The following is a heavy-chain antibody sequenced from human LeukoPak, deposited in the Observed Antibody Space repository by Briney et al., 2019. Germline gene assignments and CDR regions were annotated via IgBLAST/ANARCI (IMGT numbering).Heavy chain of an antibody. J-gene: IGHJ4*02. CDR2: IYYSGST. CDR1: GGSISSYY. CDR3: ARDRNYYDSSGYYFAN. Sequence: ASETLSLTCTVSGGSISSYYWSWIRQPPGKGLEWIGYIYYSGSTNYNPSLKSRVTISVDTSKSQLSLKLNSVTAADTAVYYCARDRNYYDSSGYYFANWGQGTLVTVSS. D-gene: IGHD3-22*01. V-gene: IGHV4-59*12.